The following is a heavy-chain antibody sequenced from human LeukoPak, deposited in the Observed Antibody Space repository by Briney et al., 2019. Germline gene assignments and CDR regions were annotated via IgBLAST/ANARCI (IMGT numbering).Heavy chain of an antibody. J-gene: IGHJ3*02. Sequence: ASVKVSCKASGYTFTGYYMHWVRQAPGQGLEGMGRINPNSGGTNYAQKFQGRVTMTRDTSISTAYMELSRLRSDDTAVYYCARIVVATIRVAFDIWGQGTMVTVSS. CDR1: GYTFTGYY. CDR3: ARIVVATIRVAFDI. V-gene: IGHV1-2*06. D-gene: IGHD5-12*01. CDR2: INPNSGGT.